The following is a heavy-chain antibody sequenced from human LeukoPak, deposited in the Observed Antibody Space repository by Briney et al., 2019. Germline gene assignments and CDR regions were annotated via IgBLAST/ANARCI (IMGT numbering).Heavy chain of an antibody. CDR3: AVHLPGDYLDR. CDR2: MNPDSGNT. Sequence: ASVKVSCKASGYAVNIYDINWVRQATGHRLEWMVWMNPDSGNTGFAQKFQGRVTMTRNTSITTAYMELSSLRFEDTAVYYCAVHLPGDYLDRWGQGTLVTVSS. CDR1: GYAVNIYD. J-gene: IGHJ4*02. V-gene: IGHV1-8*01.